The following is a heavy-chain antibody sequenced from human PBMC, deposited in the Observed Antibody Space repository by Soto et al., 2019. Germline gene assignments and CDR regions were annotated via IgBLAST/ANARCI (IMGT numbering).Heavy chain of an antibody. V-gene: IGHV4-34*01. CDR3: ARARSGYSYGFLRERYHYYGMDV. J-gene: IGHJ6*02. CDR2: INHSGST. Sequence: SETLSLTCAVYGGSFSGYYWSWIRQPPGKGLEWIGEINHSGSTNYNPSLKSRVTITVDTSKNQFSLKLSSVTAADTAVYYCARARSGYSYGFLRERYHYYGMDVWGQGTTVTVSS. CDR1: GGSFSGYY. D-gene: IGHD5-18*01.